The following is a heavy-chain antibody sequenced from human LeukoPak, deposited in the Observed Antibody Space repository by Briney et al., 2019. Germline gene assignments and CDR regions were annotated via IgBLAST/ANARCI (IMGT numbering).Heavy chain of an antibody. J-gene: IGHJ4*02. V-gene: IGHV4-34*01. CDR2: INHSGAT. CDR1: GGSFSGYS. Sequence: SETLSLTCAVYGGSFSGYSWSWVRQPPGEGLEWIGEINHSGATNYNPSLKSRVTISVDTSKSQFSLKLRSVTAADTAVYYCARGRGGNYAGSLDSWGQGTLVTVSS. D-gene: IGHD4-23*01. CDR3: ARGRGGNYAGSLDS.